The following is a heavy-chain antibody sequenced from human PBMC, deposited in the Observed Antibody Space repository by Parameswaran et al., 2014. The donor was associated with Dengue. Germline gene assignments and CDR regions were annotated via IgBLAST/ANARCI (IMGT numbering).Heavy chain of an antibody. Sequence: RWIRQPPGKGLEWIGEINHSGSTNYNPSLKSRVTISVDTSKNQSSLKLSSVTAADTAVYYCARSRRLLWFGGNFDYWGQGTLVTVSS. J-gene: IGHJ4*02. CDR3: ARSRRLLWFGGNFDY. D-gene: IGHD3-10*01. CDR2: INHSGST. V-gene: IGHV4-34*01.